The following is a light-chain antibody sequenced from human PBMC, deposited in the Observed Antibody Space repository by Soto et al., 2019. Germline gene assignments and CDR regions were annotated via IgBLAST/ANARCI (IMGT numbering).Light chain of an antibody. V-gene: IGKV3-20*01. CDR1: QSVSSSY. J-gene: IGKJ4*01. CDR2: GAS. CDR3: QQYGSSPRVT. Sequence: EIVLTQSPGTLSLSPGERATLSFSASQSVSSSYLAWYQQKPGQAPRLLIYGASSRATGIPDRFSGSGSGTDFTLTISRLEPEDFAVYYCQQYGSSPRVTFGGGTKVDI.